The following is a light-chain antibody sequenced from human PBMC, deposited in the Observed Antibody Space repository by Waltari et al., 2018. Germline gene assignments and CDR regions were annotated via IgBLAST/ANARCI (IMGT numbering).Light chain of an antibody. Sequence: SYALTQPPSVSVSPGQTARITCPGAALPKQHACWYQQKPGQAPVVVIYKDTERPSGIPERFSGSSSGTTVTLTISGVQAEDEADYYCQSADSSGKVFGGGTKLTVL. J-gene: IGLJ2*01. V-gene: IGLV3-25*03. CDR3: QSADSSGKV. CDR2: KDT. CDR1: ALPKQH.